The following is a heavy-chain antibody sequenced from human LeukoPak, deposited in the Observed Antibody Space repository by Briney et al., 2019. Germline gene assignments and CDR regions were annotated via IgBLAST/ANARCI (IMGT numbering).Heavy chain of an antibody. V-gene: IGHV4-30-4*01. D-gene: IGHD1-1*01. CDR1: GGSISSGDYY. CDR3: ARNERGLGRGNAFDI. CDR2: IYYSGST. J-gene: IGHJ3*02. Sequence: PSETLSLTCTVSGGSISSGDYYWSWIRQPPGKGLEWIGYIYYSGSTYYNPSLKSRVTISVDTSKNQFSLKLSSVTAADTAVYYCARNERGLGRGNAFDIWGQGTMVTVSS.